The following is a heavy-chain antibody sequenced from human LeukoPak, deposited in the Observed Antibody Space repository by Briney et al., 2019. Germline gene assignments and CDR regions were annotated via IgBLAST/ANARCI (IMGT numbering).Heavy chain of an antibody. V-gene: IGHV3-21*01. CDR3: ARVHYYDSSGYYL. J-gene: IGHJ4*02. CDR2: ISSSSSYI. Sequence: PGGSLRLSCAASGFSFSSYAMSWVRQAPGKGLEWVSSISSSSSYIYYADSVKGRFTISRDNAKNSLYLQMNSLRAEDTAVYYCARVHYYDSSGYYLGGQGTLVTVSS. CDR1: GFSFSSYA. D-gene: IGHD3-22*01.